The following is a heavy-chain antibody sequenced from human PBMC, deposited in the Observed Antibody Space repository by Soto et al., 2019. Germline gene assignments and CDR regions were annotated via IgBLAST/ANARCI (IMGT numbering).Heavy chain of an antibody. Sequence: PGGSLRLSCAASGFTFSSYWMHWVRQAPGKGLGWVSSINSDGSSTSYADSVKGRFTISRDNAKNSLYLQMNSLRAEDTAVYYCARVRRFTTNWFDPWGQGTLVTVS. J-gene: IGHJ5*02. CDR2: INSDGSST. CDR3: ARVRRFTTNWFDP. D-gene: IGHD3-3*01. CDR1: GFTFSSYW. V-gene: IGHV3-74*01.